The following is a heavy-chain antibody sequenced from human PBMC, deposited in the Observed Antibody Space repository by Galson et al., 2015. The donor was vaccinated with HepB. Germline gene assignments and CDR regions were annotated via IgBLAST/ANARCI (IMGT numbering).Heavy chain of an antibody. D-gene: IGHD4-17*01. CDR2: IIPIFGTA. J-gene: IGHJ4*02. CDR1: GGTFSSYA. CDR3: ARNPNPDYGDYNYFDY. V-gene: IGHV1-69*13. Sequence: SVKVSCKASGGTFSSYAISWVRQAPGQGLEWMGGIIPIFGTANYAQKFQGRVTITADESTSTAYMELSSLRSEDTAVYYCARNPNPDYGDYNYFDYWGQGTLVTVSS.